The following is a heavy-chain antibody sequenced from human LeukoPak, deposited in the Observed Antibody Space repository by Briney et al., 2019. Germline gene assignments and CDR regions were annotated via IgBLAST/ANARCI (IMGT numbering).Heavy chain of an antibody. CDR2: ITGAGSST. Sequence: GGSLRLSCAASGFTFKSYGVTWVRQVPGKGLEWVSSITGAGSSTKYADSVNGRFTISRDNSKNTVSLQMTRLRAEDRAAYYCARKVAVAMDLDYWGQGTLVTVPS. V-gene: IGHV3-23*01. CDR1: GFTFKSYG. CDR3: ARKVAVAMDLDY. J-gene: IGHJ4*02. D-gene: IGHD5-18*01.